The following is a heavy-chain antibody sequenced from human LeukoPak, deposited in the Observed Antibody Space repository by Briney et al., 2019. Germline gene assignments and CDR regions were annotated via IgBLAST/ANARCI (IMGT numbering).Heavy chain of an antibody. CDR2: IYHSGST. CDR3: ARDQDIVVVPVTGWFDP. D-gene: IGHD2-2*01. Sequence: PSETLSLTCTVSGYSISSGYYWSWIRQPPGKGLEWIGSIYHSGSTYYNPSLKSRVTISVDTSKNQFSLKLSSVTAADTAVYYCARDQDIVVVPVTGWFDPWGQGTLVTVSS. V-gene: IGHV4-38-2*02. J-gene: IGHJ5*02. CDR1: GYSISSGYY.